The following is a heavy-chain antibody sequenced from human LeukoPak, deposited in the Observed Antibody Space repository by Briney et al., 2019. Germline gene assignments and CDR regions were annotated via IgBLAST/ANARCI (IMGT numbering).Heavy chain of an antibody. CDR2: INHSGST. CDR1: GGSFSGYY. V-gene: IGHV4-34*01. J-gene: IGHJ4*02. CDR3: ARGRGTVTTAGVYFDY. Sequence: SETLSLTCAVYGGSFSGYYWSWIRQPPGKGLWWIGEINHSGSTNYNPSLKSRVTISVDTSKNQFSLKMSSVTAADTAVYYCARGRGTVTTAGVYFDYWGQGTLVTASS. D-gene: IGHD4-17*01.